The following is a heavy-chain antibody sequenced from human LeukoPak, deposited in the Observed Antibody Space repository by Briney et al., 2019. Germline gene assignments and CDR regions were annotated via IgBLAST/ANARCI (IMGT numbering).Heavy chain of an antibody. J-gene: IGHJ4*02. V-gene: IGHV3-30-3*01. D-gene: IGHD6-19*01. CDR3: ARDSDGYSSGWLDY. CDR1: GFTFSSYA. Sequence: GGSLRLSCAASGFTFSSYAMHWVRQAPGKGLEWVAVISYDGSNKYYADSVKGRFTISRDNSKNTLYLQMNSLRAEDTAVYYCARDSDGYSSGWLDYWGQGTLVTVSS. CDR2: ISYDGSNK.